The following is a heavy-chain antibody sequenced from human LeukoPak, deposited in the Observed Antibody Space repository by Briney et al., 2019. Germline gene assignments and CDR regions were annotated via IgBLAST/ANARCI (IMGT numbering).Heavy chain of an antibody. Sequence: PSETLSLTCAVYGGSFSGYYWSWIRQPPGKGLEWVSGINWDGGAYNYAASVKGRFTISRDNAKNSLYLEMNSLRVEDTAVYFCARDLSSSWYSLAYWGQGILVIVSS. D-gene: IGHD3-22*01. CDR2: INWDGGAY. CDR3: ARDLSSSWYSLAY. V-gene: IGHV3-20*04. CDR1: GGSFSGYY. J-gene: IGHJ4*02.